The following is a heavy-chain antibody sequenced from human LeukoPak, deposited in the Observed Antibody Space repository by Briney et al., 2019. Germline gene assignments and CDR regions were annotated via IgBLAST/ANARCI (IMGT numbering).Heavy chain of an antibody. D-gene: IGHD3-10*01. CDR2: IYSTGST. J-gene: IGHJ4*02. V-gene: IGHV4-4*07. CDR1: GGSITGYY. CDR3: ARDYYGSGSWLDY. Sequence: PSETLSLTCTVSGGSITGYYWSWIRQPAGKGLEWIGRIYSTGSTNYNPSLKSRLSMSVDTSRNQSSLRLRSVTAADTAVYYCARDYYGSGSWLDYWGQGTLVTVSS.